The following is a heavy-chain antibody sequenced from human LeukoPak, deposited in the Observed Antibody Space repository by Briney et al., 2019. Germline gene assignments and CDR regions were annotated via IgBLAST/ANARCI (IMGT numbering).Heavy chain of an antibody. Sequence: ASVKVSCKASGYTFTSYDINWVRQATGQGLEWMGWMNPNSGNTGYAQKFQGRVTMTRNTSISTAYMELSSLRSDDTAVYYCATDLFYDFWSGYYLDYWGQGTLVTVSS. V-gene: IGHV1-8*01. J-gene: IGHJ4*02. CDR3: ATDLFYDFWSGYYLDY. CDR1: GYTFTSYD. D-gene: IGHD3-3*01. CDR2: MNPNSGNT.